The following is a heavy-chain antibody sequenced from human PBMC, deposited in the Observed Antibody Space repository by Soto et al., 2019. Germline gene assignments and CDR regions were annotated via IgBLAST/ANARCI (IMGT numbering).Heavy chain of an antibody. Sequence: ASVKVSCKASGYTFTSYDINWVRQATGQGLEWMGWMNPNSGNTGYAQKFQDRVTMTRNTSISTAYMELSSLRSEDTAVYYCARGVRAYYYDSSGPGLRYWGQGTLVTVSS. J-gene: IGHJ4*02. CDR2: MNPNSGNT. CDR3: ARGVRAYYYDSSGPGLRY. CDR1: GYTFTSYD. D-gene: IGHD3-22*01. V-gene: IGHV1-8*01.